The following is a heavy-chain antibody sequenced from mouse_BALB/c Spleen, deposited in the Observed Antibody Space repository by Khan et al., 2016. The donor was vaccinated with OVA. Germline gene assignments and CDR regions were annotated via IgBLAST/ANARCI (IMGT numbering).Heavy chain of an antibody. CDR3: TRDGAYYRNDGWFAY. Sequence: QVQLQQSGAELARPGASVKMSYKASGYTFTTYTIHWIKQRPGQGLEWIGFINPNNVYTNYNQKFKDKATLTADKSSTTAYMQLSSLTSDDSAVYYCTRDGAYYRNDGWFAYWGQGTLVTVSA. V-gene: IGHV1-4*01. CDR2: INPNNVYT. CDR1: GYTFTTYT. D-gene: IGHD2-14*01. J-gene: IGHJ3*01.